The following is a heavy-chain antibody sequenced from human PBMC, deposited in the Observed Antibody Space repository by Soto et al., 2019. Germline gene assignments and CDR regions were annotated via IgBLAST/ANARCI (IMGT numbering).Heavy chain of an antibody. CDR1: VGSFSGYY. CDR3: ARGTYFDWLLSVSYYGMEV. Sequence: ETLSLTCAVYVGSFSGYYLSWIRQPPGKGLEWIGEINHSGSTNYNPSLKSRVTISVDTSKNQFSLKLSSVTAADTAVYYCARGTYFDWLLSVSYYGMEVWGQGTTVTVSS. V-gene: IGHV4-34*01. CDR2: INHSGST. J-gene: IGHJ6*02. D-gene: IGHD3-9*01.